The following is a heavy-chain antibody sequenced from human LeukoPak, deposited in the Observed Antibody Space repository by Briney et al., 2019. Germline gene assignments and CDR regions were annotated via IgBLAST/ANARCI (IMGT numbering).Heavy chain of an antibody. Sequence: GASVKVSCKASGYTFTSYGISWVRQAPGQGLEWMGGIIPIFGTANYAQKFQGRVTITADKSTSTAYMELSSLRSEDTAVYYCARVVIWFGALGWFDPWGQGTLVTVSS. V-gene: IGHV1-69*06. D-gene: IGHD3-10*01. J-gene: IGHJ5*02. CDR3: ARVVIWFGALGWFDP. CDR2: IIPIFGTA. CDR1: GYTFTSYG.